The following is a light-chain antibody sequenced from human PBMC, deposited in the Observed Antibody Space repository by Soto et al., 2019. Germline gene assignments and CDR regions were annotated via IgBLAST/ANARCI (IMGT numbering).Light chain of an antibody. CDR1: SGHSDFA. CDR2: LDSDGSH. J-gene: IGLJ2*01. V-gene: IGLV4-69*01. CDR3: QTWGSGIVV. Sequence: QPVLTQSPSASASLGASVKLTCTLSSGHSDFAIAWHQQQPEKGPRYLMKLDSDGSHSKGDGISDRFSGSSSGAERYLTISSLQSEDEADYYCQTWGSGIVVFGGGTMLTVL.